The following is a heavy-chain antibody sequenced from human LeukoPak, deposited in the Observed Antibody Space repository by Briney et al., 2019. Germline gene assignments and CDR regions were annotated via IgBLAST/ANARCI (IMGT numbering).Heavy chain of an antibody. D-gene: IGHD2-21*01. Sequence: GGSLRLSCVASGFSFGNYAMSWVRQAPGKGLQWVSQISGTGGATWYAGFARDRFTISRNNSKRTLYLQMSGLRVEDTAMYYCVKDPRDTYGTNWFVSWGQGTLLIVSS. CDR1: GFSFGNYA. J-gene: IGHJ5*01. CDR2: ISGTGGAT. V-gene: IGHV3-23*01. CDR3: VKDPRDTYGTNWFVS.